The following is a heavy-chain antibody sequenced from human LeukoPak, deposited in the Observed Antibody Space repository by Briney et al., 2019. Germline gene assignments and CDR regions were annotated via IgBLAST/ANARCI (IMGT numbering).Heavy chain of an antibody. Sequence: ASVKVSCKTSGYTFINYYIHWVRQVPGEGLEWVGIINPRDATTAYAREFQGRVTMTMDTTATTAYMELSSLRSDDTAMYYCARVHDYRNSGVYFQHWGQGTLVTVSS. D-gene: IGHD4-11*01. V-gene: IGHV1-46*03. CDR3: ARVHDYRNSGVYFQH. CDR2: INPRDATT. J-gene: IGHJ1*01. CDR1: GYTFINYY.